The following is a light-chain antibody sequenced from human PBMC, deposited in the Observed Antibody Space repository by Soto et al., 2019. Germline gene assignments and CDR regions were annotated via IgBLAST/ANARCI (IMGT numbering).Light chain of an antibody. CDR1: QTISSW. CDR2: KAS. Sequence: EIHMTQSPSTLSGSEGDRVTITCRASQTISSWLAWYQQKPGKAPKLLIYKASTLKSGVPSRFSGSGSGTEFTLTISSLQPDDFATYYCQHYNSYSEAFGQGTK. V-gene: IGKV1-5*03. CDR3: QHYNSYSEA. J-gene: IGKJ1*01.